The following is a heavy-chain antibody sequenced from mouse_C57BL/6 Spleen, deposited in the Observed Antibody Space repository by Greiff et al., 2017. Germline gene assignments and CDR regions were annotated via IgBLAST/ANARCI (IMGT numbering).Heavy chain of an antibody. V-gene: IGHV1-15*01. CDR3: TRSRMNYYAMDY. CDR2: IDPETGGT. D-gene: IGHD2-10*02. J-gene: IGHJ4*01. Sequence: QVQLQQSGAELVRPGASVTLSCKASGYTFTDYDMPWVKQTPVHGLEWIGAIDPETGGTAYNQKFKGKAILTADKSSSTAYMELRSLTSEDAAVYYCTRSRMNYYAMDYWGQGTSVTVSS. CDR1: GYTFTDYD.